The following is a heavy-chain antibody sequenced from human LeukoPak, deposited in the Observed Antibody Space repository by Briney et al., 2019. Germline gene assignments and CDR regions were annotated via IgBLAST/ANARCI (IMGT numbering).Heavy chain of an antibody. V-gene: IGHV3-74*01. J-gene: IGHJ6*03. CDR3: ACPGYDYLGNYYYYMDV. CDR1: GFTFNSYW. Sequence: PGGSLRLSCAASGFTFNSYWMHWVRQAPGKGLEWVSRINSDGSITTYADSVKGRFTISRDNAKNTLYLQVDSLRADDTAVYFCACPGYDYLGNYYYYMDVWGKGTTVTVSS. CDR2: INSDGSIT. D-gene: IGHD1-1*01.